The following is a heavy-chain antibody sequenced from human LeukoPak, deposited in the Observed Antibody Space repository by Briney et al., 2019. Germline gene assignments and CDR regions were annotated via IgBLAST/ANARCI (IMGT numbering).Heavy chain of an antibody. J-gene: IGHJ6*03. CDR1: GFTFSSYS. Sequence: GGSLRLSCAASGFTFSSYSMNWVRQAPGKGLEWVSSISSSSSYIYYADSVKGRFTISRDNAKNSLYLHMNSLRAEDTAVYYCARVADGWYGYYYYYMDVWGKGTTVTVSS. V-gene: IGHV3-21*01. D-gene: IGHD6-19*01. CDR2: ISSSSSYI. CDR3: ARVADGWYGYYYYYMDV.